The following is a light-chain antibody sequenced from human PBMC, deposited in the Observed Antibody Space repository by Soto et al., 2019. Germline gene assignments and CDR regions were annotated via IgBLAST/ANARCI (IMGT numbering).Light chain of an antibody. CDR3: TSYTSSGLYV. J-gene: IGLJ1*01. V-gene: IGLV2-14*01. CDR2: HVS. Sequence: QSALTQPAFVSGSPGQSITISCTGTSSDVGNYNYVSWYQQLPGKAPKLMIYHVSDRPSGVSNRFSGSKSGYTASLTISGLLADDEADYYCTSYTSSGLYVFGTGTKVTVL. CDR1: SSDVGNYNY.